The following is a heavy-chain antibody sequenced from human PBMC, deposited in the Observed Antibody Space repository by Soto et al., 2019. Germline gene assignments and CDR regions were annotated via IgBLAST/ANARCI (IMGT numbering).Heavy chain of an antibody. D-gene: IGHD3-3*01. Sequence: GGSLRLSCAASGFTFSGSAMHWVRQASGKGLEWVGRIRSKANSYATAYAASVKGRFTISRDDSKNTAYLQMNSLKTEDTAVYYCTRVFWSGDYYYYYYMDVWGKGTTVTVSS. CDR3: TRVFWSGDYYYYYYMDV. CDR2: IRSKANSYAT. CDR1: GFTFSGSA. V-gene: IGHV3-73*01. J-gene: IGHJ6*03.